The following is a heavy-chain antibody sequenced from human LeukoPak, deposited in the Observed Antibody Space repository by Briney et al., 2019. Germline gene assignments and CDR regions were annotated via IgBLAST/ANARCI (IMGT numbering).Heavy chain of an antibody. CDR2: INTGNGDT. V-gene: IGHV1-3*04. D-gene: IGHD3-22*01. CDR1: GYTFTSYA. Sequence: ASVKVSCKASGYTFTSYAMDWVRQAPGQRLEWMGWINTGNGDTKYSQKFQGRVTITRDTSASTAYMELSSLRSEDTAVYYCARDRTSYYDSRGYTFDYWGRGTLVIVSS. CDR3: ARDRTSYYDSRGYTFDY. J-gene: IGHJ4*02.